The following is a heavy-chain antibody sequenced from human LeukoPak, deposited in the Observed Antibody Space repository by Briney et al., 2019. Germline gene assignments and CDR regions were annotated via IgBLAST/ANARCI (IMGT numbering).Heavy chain of an antibody. CDR3: AKDQDYYFDY. CDR2: IRHDGSNK. J-gene: IGHJ4*02. Sequence: GGSLRLSCAASGFTFSSYAMHWVRQAPGKGLEWVAVIRHDGSNKYYANSVKGRFTISRDNSKNTLYLQMNSLRAEDTAVYYCAKDQDYYFDYWGQGTLVTVSS. V-gene: IGHV3-30*02. CDR1: GFTFSSYA.